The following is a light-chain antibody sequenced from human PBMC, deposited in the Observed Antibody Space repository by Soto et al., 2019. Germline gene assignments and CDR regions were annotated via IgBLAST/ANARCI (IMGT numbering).Light chain of an antibody. CDR3: QHYNSYWS. V-gene: IGKV1-5*01. Sequence: DIQMTQSPSILSASVGDRVTITCRASQSIRSWLAWYQQKPGKAPKLLIYDASSLESGVPSRFSGSGSGTDFTLTISSLQPDDFATYYCQHYNSYWSFGQGTKVEIK. CDR2: DAS. J-gene: IGKJ1*01. CDR1: QSIRSW.